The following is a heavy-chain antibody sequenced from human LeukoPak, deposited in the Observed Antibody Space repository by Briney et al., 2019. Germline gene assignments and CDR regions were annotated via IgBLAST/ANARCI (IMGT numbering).Heavy chain of an antibody. J-gene: IGHJ5*02. CDR1: GGSISSSSYY. D-gene: IGHD3-3*01. CDR3: ARGGPFDDFWSGYLNWFDP. V-gene: IGHV4-39*07. Sequence: SETLSLTCTVSGGSISSSSYYWGWIRQPPGKGLEWIGSFYYSGSTYYNPSLKSRVTISVDTSKNQFSLKLSSVTAADTAVYYCARGGPFDDFWSGYLNWFDPWGQGTLVTVSS. CDR2: FYYSGST.